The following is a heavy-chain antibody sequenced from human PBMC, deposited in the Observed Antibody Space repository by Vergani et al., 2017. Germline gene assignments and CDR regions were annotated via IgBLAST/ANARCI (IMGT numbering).Heavy chain of an antibody. CDR2: ISSSSSTI. V-gene: IGHV3-48*03. J-gene: IGHJ5*02. Sequence: EVQLVESGGGLVQPGGSLRLSCAASGFTFSSYEMNWVRQAPGKGLEWVSYISSSSSTIYYADSVKGRFTISRDNAKNSLYLQMNSLRAEDTAVYYCARASLGYFRPWGQGTLVTVSS. CDR3: ARASLGYFRP. CDR1: GFTFSSYE. D-gene: IGHD2-21*01.